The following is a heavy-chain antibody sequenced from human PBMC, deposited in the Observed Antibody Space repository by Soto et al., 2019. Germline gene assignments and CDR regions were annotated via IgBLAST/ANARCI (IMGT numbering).Heavy chain of an antibody. V-gene: IGHV4-31*03. J-gene: IGHJ6*02. CDR1: GGSISSDDYY. Sequence: QVQLQESGPGLVKPSQTLSLTCTVSGGSISSDDYYWSWIRQHPGRGLEWIGYIYYSGTTYSNPSLKSRVIISVDRSKNQFSLKLTSVTAADTAVYYCARVDWLAPAGFYYYGMDVWGQGTTVTVSS. D-gene: IGHD6-19*01. CDR3: ARVDWLAPAGFYYYGMDV. CDR2: IYYSGTT.